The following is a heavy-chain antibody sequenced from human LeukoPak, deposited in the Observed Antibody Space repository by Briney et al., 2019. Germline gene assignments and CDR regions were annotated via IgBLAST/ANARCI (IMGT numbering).Heavy chain of an antibody. J-gene: IGHJ4*02. D-gene: IGHD3-22*01. Sequence: SVKVSCKASGGTFSSYAISWWRQAPGQGLEWWGGFIPIFGTANYAQKFQGRVTITADESTSTAYMELSSLRSEDTAVYYCASWALGYSSYYFDYWGQGTLVTVSS. CDR1: GGTFSSYA. CDR3: ASWALGYSSYYFDY. CDR2: FIPIFGTA. V-gene: IGHV1-69*13.